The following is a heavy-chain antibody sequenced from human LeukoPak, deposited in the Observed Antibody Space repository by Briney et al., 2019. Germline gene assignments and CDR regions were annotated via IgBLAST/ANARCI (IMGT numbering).Heavy chain of an antibody. D-gene: IGHD2-8*01. CDR3: ARWVYAPLYYFDY. Sequence: PSETLSLTCTVSGGSISSGVSYWSWIRQHPGKGLEWIAYIYYSGSSSYNPSLKSRVTISVDTSKNQFSLKLSSVTAADTAVYYCARWVYAPLYYFDYWGQGTLVTVSS. J-gene: IGHJ4*02. CDR1: GGSISSGVSY. V-gene: IGHV4-31*03. CDR2: IYYSGSS.